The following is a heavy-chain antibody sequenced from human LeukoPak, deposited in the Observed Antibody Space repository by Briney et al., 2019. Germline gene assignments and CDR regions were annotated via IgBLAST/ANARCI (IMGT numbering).Heavy chain of an antibody. V-gene: IGHV4-59*01. CDR2: IYYSGST. CDR3: ARGYYYGSGSSEFDY. CDR1: GGSISSYY. D-gene: IGHD3-10*01. Sequence: SETLSPTCTVSGGSISSYYWSWIRQPPGKGLEWIGYIYYSGSTNYNPSLKSRVTISVDTSKNQFSLKLSSVTAADTAVYYCARGYYYGSGSSEFDYWGQGTLVTVSS. J-gene: IGHJ4*02.